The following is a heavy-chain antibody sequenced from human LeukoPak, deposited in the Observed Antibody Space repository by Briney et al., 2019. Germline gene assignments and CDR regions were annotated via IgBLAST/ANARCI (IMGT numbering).Heavy chain of an antibody. CDR1: GFTFDDYG. D-gene: IGHD3-9*01. Sequence: GGSLRLSCAASGFTFDDYGMNWVRQGPGKGLEWVSGINWNGGSTNYADSVKGRFTISRDNAKNTLYLEMNSLRAEDTALYYCARGSTYYDVLTGYHYYFDYWGQGTLVSVSS. V-gene: IGHV3-20*04. CDR3: ARGSTYYDVLTGYHYYFDY. CDR2: INWNGGST. J-gene: IGHJ4*02.